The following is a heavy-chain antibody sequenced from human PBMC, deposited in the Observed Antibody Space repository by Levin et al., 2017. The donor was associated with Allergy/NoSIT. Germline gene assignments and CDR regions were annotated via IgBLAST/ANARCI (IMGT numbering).Heavy chain of an antibody. V-gene: IGHV1-8*01. J-gene: IGHJ6*02. CDR2: MNPNSGNT. CDR1: GYTFTSYD. CDR3: ARGQNWNYLHLYYYYGMDV. Sequence: ASVKVSCKASGYTFTSYDINWVRQATGQGLEWMGWMNPNSGNTGYAQKFQGRVTMTRNTSISTAYMELSSLRSEDTAVYYCARGQNWNYLHLYYYYGMDVWGQGTTVTVSS. D-gene: IGHD1-7*01.